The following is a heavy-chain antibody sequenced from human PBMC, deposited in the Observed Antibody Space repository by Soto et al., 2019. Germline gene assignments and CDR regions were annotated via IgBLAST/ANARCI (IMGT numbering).Heavy chain of an antibody. CDR3: ARVRGYSGYAQNYFDY. CDR1: GGSISSGGYY. V-gene: IGHV4-31*03. Sequence: SETLSLTCTVSGGSISSGGYYWSWIRQHPGKGLEWIGYIYYSGSTYYNPSLKSRVTISVDTSKNQFSLKLSSVTAADTAVYYCARVRGYSGYAQNYFDYWGQGTPVTVSS. CDR2: IYYSGST. J-gene: IGHJ4*02. D-gene: IGHD5-12*01.